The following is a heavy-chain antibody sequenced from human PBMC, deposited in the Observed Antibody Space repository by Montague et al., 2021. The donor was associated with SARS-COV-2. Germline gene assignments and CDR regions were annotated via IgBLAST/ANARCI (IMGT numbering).Heavy chain of an antibody. CDR3: ARPVVGGTYRHTRWFDP. D-gene: IGHD3-16*02. Sequence: SETLSLTCTVSGDSMRSSYWNWIRQPPGKGLEYIGYTYYSGVANYNPSLRSRVTISLDTSKNQFSLNLRSVTAADTAVYYCARPVVGGTYRHTRWFDPWGQGTLVTVFS. J-gene: IGHJ5*02. V-gene: IGHV4-59*13. CDR2: TYYSGVA. CDR1: GDSMRSSY.